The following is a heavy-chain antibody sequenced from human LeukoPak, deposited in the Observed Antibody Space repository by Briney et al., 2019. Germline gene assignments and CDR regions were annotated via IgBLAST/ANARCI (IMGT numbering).Heavy chain of an antibody. CDR1: GFTFSSYS. Sequence: GGSLRLSCAASGFTFSSYSMNWVRQAPGKRLEWVSSISSSSSYIYYADSVKGRFTISRDNAKNSLYLQMNSLRAEDTAVYHCARAPVPYCSSTSCQFGYWGQGTLVTVSS. CDR2: ISSSSSYI. D-gene: IGHD2-2*01. J-gene: IGHJ4*02. CDR3: ARAPVPYCSSTSCQFGY. V-gene: IGHV3-21*01.